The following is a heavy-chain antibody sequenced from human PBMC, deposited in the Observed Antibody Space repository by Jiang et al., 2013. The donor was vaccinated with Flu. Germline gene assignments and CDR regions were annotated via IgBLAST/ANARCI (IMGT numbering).Heavy chain of an antibody. Sequence: QLLESGGGLVQPGGSLRLSCAASGFTFSTYGMNWVRQAPGKGLEWISYISSSSTTIHYADSVKGRFTISRDNAKNSLYLQMNSLRAEDTAVYYCARDLLGYCSGGSCQRGYWGQGTLVTVSS. D-gene: IGHD2-15*01. J-gene: IGHJ4*02. CDR2: ISSSSTTI. V-gene: IGHV3-48*01. CDR1: GFTFSTYG. CDR3: ARDLLGYCSGGSCQRGY.